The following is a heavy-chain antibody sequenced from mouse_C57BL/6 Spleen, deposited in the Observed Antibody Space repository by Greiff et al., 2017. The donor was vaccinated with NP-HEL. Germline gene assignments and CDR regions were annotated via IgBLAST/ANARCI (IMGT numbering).Heavy chain of an antibody. D-gene: IGHD2-5*01. CDR3: ARGERAYYSNSWFAY. CDR1: GYTFTSYW. Sequence: VQLQQSGTELVKPGASVKLSCKASGYTFTSYWMHWVKQRPGQGLEWIGNINPSNGGTNYNEKFKSKATLTVDKSSSTAYMQLSSLTSEDSAVYYCARGERAYYSNSWFAYWGQGTLVTVSA. V-gene: IGHV1-53*01. J-gene: IGHJ3*01. CDR2: INPSNGGT.